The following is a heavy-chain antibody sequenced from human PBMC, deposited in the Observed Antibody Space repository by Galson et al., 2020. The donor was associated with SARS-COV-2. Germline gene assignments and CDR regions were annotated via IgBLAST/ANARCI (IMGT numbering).Heavy chain of an antibody. V-gene: IGHV3-64D*09. J-gene: IGHJ6*02. D-gene: IGHD6-13*01. CDR3: VKAAAAVLVGEYYYYYYGMDV. Sequence: GGSLRLSCSASGFTFSSYAMHWVRQAPGKGLEYVSAISSNGGSTYYADSVKGRFTISRDNSKNTLYLQMSSLRAEDTAVYYCVKAAAAVLVGEYYYYYYGMDVWGQGTTVTVSS. CDR1: GFTFSSYA. CDR2: ISSNGGST.